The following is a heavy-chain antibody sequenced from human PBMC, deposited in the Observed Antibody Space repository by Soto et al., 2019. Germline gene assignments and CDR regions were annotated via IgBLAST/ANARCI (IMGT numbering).Heavy chain of an antibody. J-gene: IGHJ5*02. Sequence: PGESLKISCKGSGYSFTSYWIGWVRQMPGKGLEWMGIIYPGDSDTRYSPSFQGQVTISADKSISTAYLQWSSLKASDTAMYYCAGQGNVLRFLEWSQRGWFDPWGQGTLVTVSS. CDR1: GYSFTSYW. CDR3: AGQGNVLRFLEWSQRGWFDP. D-gene: IGHD3-3*01. CDR2: IYPGDSDT. V-gene: IGHV5-51*01.